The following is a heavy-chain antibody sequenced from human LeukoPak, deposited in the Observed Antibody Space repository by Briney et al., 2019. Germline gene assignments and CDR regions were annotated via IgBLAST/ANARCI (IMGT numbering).Heavy chain of an antibody. V-gene: IGHV6-1*01. D-gene: IGHD2-15*01. Sequence: SQTLSLTCAISGDSVSSNSAAWNWIRQSPSRGLEWLGRTYYRSKWYNDYAVSVKSRITINPDTSKNQFSLQLSSVTAADTAVYYCASASRMTMDFDYWGQGTLVTVSS. CDR2: TYYRSKWYN. CDR3: ASASRMTMDFDY. CDR1: GDSVSSNSAA. J-gene: IGHJ4*02.